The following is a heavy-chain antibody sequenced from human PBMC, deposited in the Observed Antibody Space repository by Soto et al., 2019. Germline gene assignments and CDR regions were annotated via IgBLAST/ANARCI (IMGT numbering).Heavy chain of an antibody. CDR2: IYSSGST. D-gene: IGHD1-1*01. J-gene: IGHJ3*02. CDR1: GGSISSYY. Sequence: SETLSLTCTVSGGSISSYYWSWIRQPPGKGLEWIGYIYSSGSTNYNPSLKGRVTISVDTSKNQFSLRLSSVTTVDTAVYYCARNGGWNDAFDIWGQGTMVTVSS. V-gene: IGHV4-59*01. CDR3: ARNGGWNDAFDI.